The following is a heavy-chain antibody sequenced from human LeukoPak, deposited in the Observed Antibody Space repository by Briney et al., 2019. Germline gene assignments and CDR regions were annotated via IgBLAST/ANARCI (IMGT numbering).Heavy chain of an antibody. J-gene: IGHJ4*02. CDR2: IYPGDSDT. D-gene: IGHD6-19*01. CDR3: ARPLDAVAGTSSDY. CDR1: GYRFTNYW. Sequence: PGESLKISCKGSGYRFTNYWIGWVRQMPGKGLEWMGVIYPGDSDTRYSPSFQGQVTISVDKSISTAYLHWSSLKASDTALYYYARPLDAVAGTSSDYWGQGTLLTVSS. V-gene: IGHV5-51*03.